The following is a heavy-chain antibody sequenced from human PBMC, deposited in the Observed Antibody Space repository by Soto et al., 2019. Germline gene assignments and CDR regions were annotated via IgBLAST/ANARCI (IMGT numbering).Heavy chain of an antibody. D-gene: IGHD1-26*01. CDR1: GYSFTSYW. CDR2: IYPGDSDT. Sequence: GESLKISCKGSGYSFTSYWIGWVRQMPGKGLEWMGIIYPGDSDTRYSPSFQGQVTISADKSISPAYLQWSSLKASDTAMYYCARQESGSYYYYYGMDVWGQGTTVTVSS. J-gene: IGHJ6*02. CDR3: ARQESGSYYYYYGMDV. V-gene: IGHV5-51*01.